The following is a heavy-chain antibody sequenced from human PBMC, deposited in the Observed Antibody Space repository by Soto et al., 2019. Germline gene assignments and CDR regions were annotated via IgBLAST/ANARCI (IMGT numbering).Heavy chain of an antibody. Sequence: ASETLSLTCTVSCGSISSYYWSWIRQPAGKGLEWIGRIYTSGSTNYNPSLKSRVTMSVDTSKNQFSLKLSSVTAADTAVYYCARDQLRVTIFGVVRPVYGMDVWGQGTTVTVSS. V-gene: IGHV4-4*07. CDR1: CGSISSYY. CDR3: ARDQLRVTIFGVVRPVYGMDV. CDR2: IYTSGST. J-gene: IGHJ6*02. D-gene: IGHD3-3*01.